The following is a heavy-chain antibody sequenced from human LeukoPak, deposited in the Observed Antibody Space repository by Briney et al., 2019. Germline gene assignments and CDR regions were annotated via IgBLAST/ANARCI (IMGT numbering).Heavy chain of an antibody. CDR2: INHSGST. J-gene: IGHJ4*02. D-gene: IGHD3-22*01. CDR1: GGSFSGYY. CDR3: ARGPLYYYDSSGYRHRFDY. V-gene: IGHV4-34*01. Sequence: SETLSLTCAVYGGSFSGYYWSWIRQPPGKGLEWIGEINHSGSTNYNPSLKSRVTISVDTPKNQFSLKLSSVTAADTAVYYCARGPLYYYDSSGYRHRFDYWGQGTLVTVSS.